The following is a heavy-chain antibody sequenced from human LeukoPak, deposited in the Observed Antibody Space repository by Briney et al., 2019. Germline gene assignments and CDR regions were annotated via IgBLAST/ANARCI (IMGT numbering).Heavy chain of an antibody. J-gene: IGHJ6*02. Sequence: ASVKVSCKASGYTFTNYIIHWMRQAPGQRLEWMGWINAGNGNTECSQNFQGRLTVTRDTSANTALMELSSLRSEDTAVYYCARVVTRLREGDYYYAMDVWGQGTTVTVSS. CDR3: ARVVTRLREGDYYYAMDV. V-gene: IGHV1-3*01. CDR1: GYTFTNYI. D-gene: IGHD1-26*01. CDR2: INAGNGNT.